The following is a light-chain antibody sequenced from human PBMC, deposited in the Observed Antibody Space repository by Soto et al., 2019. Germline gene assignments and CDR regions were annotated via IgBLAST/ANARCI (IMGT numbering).Light chain of an antibody. CDR1: SSGVGGYNF. CDR3: TSYTSSITYV. CDR2: DVS. Sequence: QSALTQPASVSGSPGQSITISCTGTSSGVGGYNFVSWYQHHPGKAPKLIIYDVSNRPSGVSNRFSGSKSGNTASLTISGLQAEDEADYYCTSYTSSITYVFGTGTKLTVL. J-gene: IGLJ1*01. V-gene: IGLV2-14*03.